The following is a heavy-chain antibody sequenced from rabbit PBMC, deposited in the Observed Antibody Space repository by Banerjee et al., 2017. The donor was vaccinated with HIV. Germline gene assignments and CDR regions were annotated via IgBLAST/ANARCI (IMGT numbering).Heavy chain of an antibody. D-gene: IGHD8-1*01. V-gene: IGHV1S40*01. Sequence: QSLEESGGDLVKPGASLTLSCTASGIDFSTYGISWVRQAPGKGLEWIAYIYPDYGGTDYASWAKGRFTISKTSSTTVTLQMTSLTAADTATYFCARGNWNSYYRSLNLWGQGTLVTVS. CDR2: IYPDYGGT. J-gene: IGHJ4*01. CDR1: GIDFSTYG. CDR3: ARGNWNSYYRSLNL.